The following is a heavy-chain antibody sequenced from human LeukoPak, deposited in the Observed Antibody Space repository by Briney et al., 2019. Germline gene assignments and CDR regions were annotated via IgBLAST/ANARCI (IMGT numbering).Heavy chain of an antibody. D-gene: IGHD2-15*01. CDR1: GDSVSSSSAA. CDR3: ARGAQEGYCSGGSCDFFDY. J-gene: IGHJ4*02. V-gene: IGHV6-1*01. CDR2: TYYRSKWYN. Sequence: SQTLSLTCAISGDSVSSSSAAWSWIRQSPSRGLEWLGRTYYRSKWYNDYAVSVKSRITINPDTSKNQFSLQLNSMTPDDTAVYYCARGAQEGYCSGGSCDFFDYWGQGTLVTVSS.